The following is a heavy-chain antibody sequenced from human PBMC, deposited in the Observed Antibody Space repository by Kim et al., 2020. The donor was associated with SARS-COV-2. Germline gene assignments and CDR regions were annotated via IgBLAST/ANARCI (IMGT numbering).Heavy chain of an antibody. CDR2: ISYDGSNK. D-gene: IGHD1-26*01. J-gene: IGHJ6*02. Sequence: GGSLRLSCAASGFTFSSYAMHWVRQAPGKGLEWVAVISYDGSNKYYADSVKGRFTISRDNSKNTLYLQMNSLRAEDTAVYYCARDRGELHLYYYGMDVWGQGTTVTVSS. CDR1: GFTFSSYA. V-gene: IGHV3-30*04. CDR3: ARDRGELHLYYYGMDV.